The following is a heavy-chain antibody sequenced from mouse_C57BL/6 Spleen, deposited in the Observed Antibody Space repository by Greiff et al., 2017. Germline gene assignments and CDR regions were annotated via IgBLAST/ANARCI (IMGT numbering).Heavy chain of an antibody. CDR2: ISSGSSTI. CDR1: GFTFSDYG. Sequence: EVKLMESGGGLVKPGGSLKLSCAASGFTFSDYGMHWVRQAPEKGLEWVAYISSGSSTIYYADTVKGRFTISRDNAKNTLFLPMTSLRSEDTAMYYCARSTVYYSMEYWGQGNSGTGSS. J-gene: IGHJ4*01. V-gene: IGHV5-17*01. CDR3: ARSTVYYSMEY.